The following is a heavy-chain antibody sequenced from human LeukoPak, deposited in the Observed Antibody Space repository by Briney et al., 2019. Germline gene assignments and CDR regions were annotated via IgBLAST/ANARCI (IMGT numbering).Heavy chain of an antibody. J-gene: IGHJ4*02. CDR3: AKQSSSASFDY. D-gene: IGHD6-6*01. CDR1: ALTSSSFA. Sequence: PGGSLRPSCPPSALTSSSFAMSWDRQPQGKGLGWVSAISGSGGSTYAAEFVKGRFTISRDNSKKTLYLQRNSLRAEDTAVYYCAKQSSSASFDYWGQGTLVTVSS. CDR2: ISGSGGST. V-gene: IGHV3-23*01.